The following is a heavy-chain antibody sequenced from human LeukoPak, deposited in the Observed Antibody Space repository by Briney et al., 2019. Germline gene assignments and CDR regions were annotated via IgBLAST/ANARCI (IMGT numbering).Heavy chain of an antibody. D-gene: IGHD6-13*01. J-gene: IGHJ4*02. CDR3: ASSSRKVFPFDY. V-gene: IGHV3-23*01. Sequence: ASVKVSCKASGGTFSSYAMSWVRQAPGKGLEWVSAISGSGGSTYYADSVKGRFTISRDNSKNTLYLQMNSLRAEDTAVYYCASSSRKVFPFDYWGQGTLVTVSS. CDR1: GGTFSSYA. CDR2: ISGSGGST.